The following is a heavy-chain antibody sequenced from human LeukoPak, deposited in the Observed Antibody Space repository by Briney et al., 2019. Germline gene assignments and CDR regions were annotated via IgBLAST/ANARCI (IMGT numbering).Heavy chain of an antibody. D-gene: IGHD2-21*01. CDR2: TYYKSKWYN. V-gene: IGHV6-1*01. CDR1: GDRVSSNSAA. Sequence: SQTLSLTRAISGDRVSSNSAAWHWIRQYPSRGLEWLGRTYYKSKWYNDYAMAVKSRISINPDTSSNQFSLQLNSVTPEDTAVYYCARAAADYSYFDSWCGESLVTVSS. CDR3: ARAAADYSYFDS. J-gene: IGHJ4*02.